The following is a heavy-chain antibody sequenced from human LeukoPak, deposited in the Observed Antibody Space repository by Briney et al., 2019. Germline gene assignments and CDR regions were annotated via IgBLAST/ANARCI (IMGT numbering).Heavy chain of an antibody. CDR3: ARQGYSGHSQGAADY. D-gene: IGHD4-23*01. J-gene: IGHJ4*02. V-gene: IGHV1-18*01. CDR2: ISAYNGNT. Sequence: GASVKVSCKASGYTFSIYGFSWVRQAPGQGLEWMGWISAYNGNTNYAQKFQGRGTMTTDTSTSTAHMELRSLTSDETAVYYCARQGYSGHSQGAADYWGQGTLVTVSS. CDR1: GYTFSIYG.